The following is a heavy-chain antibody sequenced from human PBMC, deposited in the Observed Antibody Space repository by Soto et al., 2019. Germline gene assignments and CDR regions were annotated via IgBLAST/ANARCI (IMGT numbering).Heavy chain of an antibody. V-gene: IGHV3-53*04. CDR3: ARDFRPPYGVRYFDY. CDR1: GLSVSSKY. J-gene: IGHJ4*02. CDR2: IYSGGST. Sequence: GGSMRLACAASGLSVSSKYMSWVRQAPGKGLEWVSVIYSGGSTYYADSVKGRFTISRHNSKNTLYLQMNSLRAEDTAVYYCARDFRPPYGVRYFDYWGQGTLVTVSS. D-gene: IGHD4-17*01.